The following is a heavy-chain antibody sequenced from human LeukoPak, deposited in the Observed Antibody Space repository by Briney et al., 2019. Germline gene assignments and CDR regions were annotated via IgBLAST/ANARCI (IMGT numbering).Heavy chain of an antibody. V-gene: IGHV4-39*07. CDR3: ARVLSYRFSSQMYFQP. CDR2: IYDSGST. D-gene: IGHD3-16*02. Sequence: SETLSLTCTVSGGSISGSSYYWGWIRQPPGKGLEWIGSIYDSGSTYYNPSLKSRITISVEKSKNQFSLKLNSVTAADTAVYFCARVLSYRFSSQMYFQPWGQGTLVTVSS. CDR1: GGSISGSSYY. J-gene: IGHJ1*01.